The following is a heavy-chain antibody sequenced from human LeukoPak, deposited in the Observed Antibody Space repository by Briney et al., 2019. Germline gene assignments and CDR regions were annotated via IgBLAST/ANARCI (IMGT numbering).Heavy chain of an antibody. Sequence: SETLSLTCTVSGGSISSYYWSWIRQPPGKGLEWIGYISYSGSTNYNPSLKSRVTISVDTSENQFSLKLSSVTAADTAVYYCARGDWYGIDYGGQGTRVTVS. V-gene: IGHV4-59*08. D-gene: IGHD2-21*01. J-gene: IGHJ4*02. CDR1: GGSISSYY. CDR2: ISYSGST. CDR3: ARGDWYGIDY.